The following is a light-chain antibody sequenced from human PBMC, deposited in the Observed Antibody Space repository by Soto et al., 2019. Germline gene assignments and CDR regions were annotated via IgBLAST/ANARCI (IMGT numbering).Light chain of an antibody. CDR3: QQYGSSRT. CDR1: QSVSSSY. CDR2: GAS. V-gene: IGKV3-20*01. J-gene: IGKJ1*01. Sequence: EIVLTQSPGTLSLSPGERATLSCRASQSVSSSYLAWYQQKPGQAPRLLIYGASSRDTGIPDRFSGSGSGTDFTLTISRLEPEDCAVYYCQQYGSSRTFGQGTKVEIK.